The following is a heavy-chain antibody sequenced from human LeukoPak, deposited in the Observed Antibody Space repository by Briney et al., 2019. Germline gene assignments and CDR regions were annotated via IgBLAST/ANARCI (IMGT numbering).Heavy chain of an antibody. CDR3: ARESYDYGDY. CDR1: GGSISSSSYY. Sequence: SETLSLTCTVSGGSISSSSYYWGWIRQPPGKGLEWIGSIYYSGSTYYNPSLKSRVTISVDTSKNQFSLKLSSVTAADTAAYYCARESYDYGDYWGQGTLVTVSS. D-gene: IGHD3-16*01. CDR2: IYYSGST. J-gene: IGHJ4*02. V-gene: IGHV4-39*02.